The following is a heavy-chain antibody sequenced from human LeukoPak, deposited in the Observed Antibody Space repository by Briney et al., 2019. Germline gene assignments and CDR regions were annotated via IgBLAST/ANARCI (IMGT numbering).Heavy chain of an antibody. V-gene: IGHV4-39*01. J-gene: IGHJ3*02. CDR1: GGSISSSSYY. Sequence: SETLSLTCTVSGGSISSSSYYWGWIRQPPGKGLEWIGSIYYSGSTYYNPSLKSRVTISVDTSKNQFSLKLSSVTAADTAVYYCARVHYYDSSGYWGFDAFDMWGQGTMVTVSS. CDR3: ARVHYYDSSGYWGFDAFDM. CDR2: IYYSGST. D-gene: IGHD3-22*01.